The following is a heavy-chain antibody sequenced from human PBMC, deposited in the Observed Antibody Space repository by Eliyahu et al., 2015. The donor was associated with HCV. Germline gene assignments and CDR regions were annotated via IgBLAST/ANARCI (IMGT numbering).Heavy chain of an antibody. CDR1: GFXFNKYD. CDR3: ARNDPQSALM. Sequence: QVQLVESGGGVVLPGRSLXLSXVTSGFXFNKYDXXWXRQAPGKGLXWVAVIWYEGTIKFYADSVKGRFTISRDNSRNTLYLHMNSLGAEDTAVYYCARNDPQSALMWGQGTLVTVSS. CDR2: IWYEGTIK. V-gene: IGHV3-33*01. J-gene: IGHJ1*01. D-gene: IGHD1-1*01.